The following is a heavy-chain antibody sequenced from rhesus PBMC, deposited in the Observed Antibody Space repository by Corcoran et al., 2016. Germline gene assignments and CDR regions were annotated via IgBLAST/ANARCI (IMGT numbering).Heavy chain of an antibody. CDR3: AKKGTVLATDY. CDR1: GGSISSGYYY. D-gene: IGHD2-21*01. J-gene: IGHJ4*01. Sequence: QVQLQESGPGLVEPSETLSLTCAVSGGSISSGYYYWSWIRQPPGKGLEWIGYITYSGSTSYNPSLKSRVTFSRDTSKNQFSLKLSSVTAADTAVYYCAKKGTVLATDYWGQGVLVTVSS. V-gene: IGHV4-122*02. CDR2: ITYSGST.